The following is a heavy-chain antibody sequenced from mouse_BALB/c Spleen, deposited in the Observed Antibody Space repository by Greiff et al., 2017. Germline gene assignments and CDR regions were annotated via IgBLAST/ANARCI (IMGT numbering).Heavy chain of an antibody. V-gene: IGHV3-2*02. CDR3: ARDERDYFDY. J-gene: IGHJ2*01. CDR2: ISYSGST. Sequence: ESGPGLVKPSQSLSLTCTVTGYSITSDYAWNWIRQFPGNKLEWMGYISYSGSTSYNPSLKSRISITRDTSKNQFFLQLNSVTTEDTATYYCARDERDYFDYWGQGTTLTVSS. CDR1: GYSITSDYA.